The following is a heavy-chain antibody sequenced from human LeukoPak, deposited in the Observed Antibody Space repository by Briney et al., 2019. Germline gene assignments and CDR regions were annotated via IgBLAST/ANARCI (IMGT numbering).Heavy chain of an antibody. V-gene: IGHV1-18*04. CDR1: GYTFTSYG. CDR2: ISAYNGNT. D-gene: IGHD5-18*01. J-gene: IGHJ3*02. CDR3: ARGIGGYSYGDAFDI. Sequence: ASVKVSCKASGYTFTSYGISWVRQAPGQGLEWMGWISAYNGNTNYAQKLQGKVTMTTDTSTSTAYMELRSLRSDDTAVYYCARGIGGYSYGDAFDIWGQGTMVTVSS.